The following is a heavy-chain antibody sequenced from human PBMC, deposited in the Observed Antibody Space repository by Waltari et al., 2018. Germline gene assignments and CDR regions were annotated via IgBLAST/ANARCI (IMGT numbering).Heavy chain of an antibody. CDR2: MSGGCSST. Sequence: EVQLLESGGGLVQPGGSLRLSCAASGFTFSSYAMSWVRQAPGKGLEWVSAMSGGCSSTYYADSGKGRFTICRDNSKNTLYLQMNSLRAEDTAVYYCAKDLTGITMIGGAFDIWGQGTMVTVSS. CDR1: GFTFSSYA. CDR3: AKDLTGITMIGGAFDI. J-gene: IGHJ3*02. V-gene: IGHV3-23*01. D-gene: IGHD3-22*01.